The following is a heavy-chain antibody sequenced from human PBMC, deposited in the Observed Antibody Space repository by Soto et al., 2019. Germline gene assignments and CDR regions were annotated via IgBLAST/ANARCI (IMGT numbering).Heavy chain of an antibody. Sequence: QMKLVESGGGVVQPGTSLRLSCVASGFTFSAFGMHWVRQAPGKGLEWVAISSYGGSNKYYGDSVQGRFTIPRDNSSHTLYLQINSLRDQDTAVYYCAKGPLRFPDSADYSYYSYGMAVWRQGTTVTVSS. V-gene: IGHV3-30*18. CDR1: GFTFSAFG. D-gene: IGHD4-17*01. J-gene: IGHJ6*02. CDR3: AKGPLRFPDSADYSYYSYGMAV. CDR2: SSYGGSNK.